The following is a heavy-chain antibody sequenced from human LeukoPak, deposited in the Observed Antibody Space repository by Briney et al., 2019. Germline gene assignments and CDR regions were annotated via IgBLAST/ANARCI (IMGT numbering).Heavy chain of an antibody. D-gene: IGHD3-22*01. CDR3: ARGEVDTDYYDSSGYYWDY. CDR2: INPNSGGT. CDR1: GYTFTGYY. V-gene: IGHV1-2*02. J-gene: IGHJ4*02. Sequence: ASVKVSCKASGYTFTGYYMHWVRQPPGQGLEWMGWINPNSGGTNYAQKFQGRVTMTRDTSISTAYMELSRLRSDDTAVYYCARGEVDTDYYDSSGYYWDYWGQGTLVTVSS.